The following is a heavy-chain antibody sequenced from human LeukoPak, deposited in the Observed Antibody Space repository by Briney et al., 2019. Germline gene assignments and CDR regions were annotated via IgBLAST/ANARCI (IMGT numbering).Heavy chain of an antibody. CDR3: AREHIVVVTDAIGYWFDP. CDR1: GASVSSGDYY. D-gene: IGHD2-2*01. V-gene: IGHV4-30-4*08. CDR2: IYYSWST. Sequence: SQTLSLTCTVSGASVSSGDYYWSWIRQPPGKGLEWIGYIYYSWSTYYNPSLKSRVTTSKDTTKNQFSLKLSAVTAADTAVYYCAREHIVVVTDAIGYWFDPWGQGTLVTVSS. J-gene: IGHJ5*02.